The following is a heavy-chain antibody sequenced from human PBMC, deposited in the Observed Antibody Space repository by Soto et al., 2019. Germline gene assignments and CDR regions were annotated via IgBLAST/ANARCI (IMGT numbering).Heavy chain of an antibody. CDR2: ISSSSSTI. Sequence: EVQLVESGGGLVQPGGSLRLSCAASGFTFSSYSMNWVRQAPGKGLEWVSYISSSSSTIYYADSVKGRFTISRDNAKNSLYLQMNSLRAEDTAVYYCAREGVVVVVATYYYYYMDVWGKGTTVTVSS. D-gene: IGHD2-15*01. J-gene: IGHJ6*03. CDR3: AREGVVVVVATYYYYYMDV. V-gene: IGHV3-48*01. CDR1: GFTFSSYS.